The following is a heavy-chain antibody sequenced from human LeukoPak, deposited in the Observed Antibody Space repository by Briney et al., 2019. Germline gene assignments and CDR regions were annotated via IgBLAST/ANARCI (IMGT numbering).Heavy chain of an antibody. CDR2: ISYDGSNK. V-gene: IGHV3-30-3*01. J-gene: IGHJ6*02. Sequence: GGSLRLSCAGSGFTFSSYAMHWVRQAPGKGLEWVAVISYDGSNKYYADSVKGRFTISRDNSKNTLYLQMNSLRAEDTAVYYCARDLGTFYYYYGMDVWGQGTTVTVSS. CDR3: ARDLGTFYYYYGMDV. D-gene: IGHD3-16*01. CDR1: GFTFSSYA.